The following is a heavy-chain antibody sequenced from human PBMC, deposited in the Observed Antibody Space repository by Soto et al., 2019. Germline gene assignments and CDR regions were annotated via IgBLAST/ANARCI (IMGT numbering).Heavy chain of an antibody. CDR1: GYTFTGYY. V-gene: IGHV1-2*02. D-gene: IGHD3-10*01. CDR3: ARHMGALLLWLGESNGMDV. CDR2: INPNSGGT. J-gene: IGHJ6*02. Sequence: ASVKVSCKASGYTFTGYYMHWVRQAPGQGLEWMGWINPNSGGTNYAQKFQGRVTMTRDTSISTAYMELSRLRSDDTAVYYCARHMGALLLWLGESNGMDVWGQGTTVTVSS.